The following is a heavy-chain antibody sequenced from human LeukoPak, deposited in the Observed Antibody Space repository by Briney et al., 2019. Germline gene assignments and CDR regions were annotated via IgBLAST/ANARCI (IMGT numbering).Heavy chain of an antibody. D-gene: IGHD2-15*01. Sequence: ASVKVSCKASGYTFTSYGISWVRQAPGQGLEWMGWISAYNSNTNYAQKLQGRVTMTTDTSTSTAYMELRSLRSDDTAVYYCASATDFIGLCWFDPWGQGTLVTVSS. CDR3: ASATDFIGLCWFDP. CDR1: GYTFTSYG. J-gene: IGHJ5*02. CDR2: ISAYNSNT. V-gene: IGHV1-18*01.